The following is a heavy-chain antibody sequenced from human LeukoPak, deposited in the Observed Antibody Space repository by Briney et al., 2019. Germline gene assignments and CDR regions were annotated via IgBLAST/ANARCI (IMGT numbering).Heavy chain of an antibody. CDR2: INPSGGST. J-gene: IGHJ5*02. D-gene: IGHD2/OR15-2a*01. Sequence: ASVKVSCKASGYTFSDYYMHWVRQAPGQGLEWMGVINPSGGSTRYAQKFQGRVTMTSDMSTSTVDMELSSLRSEDTAVYYCARDGCSSTTNCDENNWFDPWGQGTLVIVSS. CDR1: GYTFSDYY. CDR3: ARDGCSSTTNCDENNWFDP. V-gene: IGHV1-46*01.